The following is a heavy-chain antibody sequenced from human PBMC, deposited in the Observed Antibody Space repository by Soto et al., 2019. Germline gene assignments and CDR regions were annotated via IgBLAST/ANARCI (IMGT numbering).Heavy chain of an antibody. CDR2: IRSKANSYAT. V-gene: IGHV3-73*01. CDR1: GFTFSGSA. CDR3: TRHGLTTVTTGYYYYMDV. Sequence: PGGSLRLSCAASGFTFSGSAMHWVRQASGKGLEWVGRIRSKANSYATAYAASVKGRFTISRDDSKNTAYLQMNSLKTEDTAVYYCTRHGLTTVTTGYYYYMDVWGKGTTVTVSS. J-gene: IGHJ6*03. D-gene: IGHD4-4*01.